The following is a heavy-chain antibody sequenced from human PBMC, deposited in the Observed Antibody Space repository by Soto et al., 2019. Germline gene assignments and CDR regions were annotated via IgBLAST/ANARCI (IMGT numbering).Heavy chain of an antibody. CDR3: VRVVAIPGYPDH. D-gene: IGHD5-12*01. CDR2: IVPIVGTT. Sequence: SVKVSCKTSGGTFSSYAISWVRQAPGQGLEWMGGIVPIVGTTTYAQKFQGRVTITADEATSTAYMQLSRLRSDDTAVYYCVRVVAIPGYPDHWGQGTLVTVPQ. CDR1: GGTFSSYA. V-gene: IGHV1-69*13. J-gene: IGHJ4*02.